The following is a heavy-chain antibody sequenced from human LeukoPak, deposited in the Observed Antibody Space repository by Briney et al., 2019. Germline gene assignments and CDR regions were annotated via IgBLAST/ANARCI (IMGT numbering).Heavy chain of an antibody. J-gene: IGHJ4*02. Sequence: SETLSLTCTVSGGSISSYYWSWIRQPAGKGLEWIGRIYTSGSTNYNPSLKSRVTVSVDTSKNQFSLKLSSVTAADTAVYYCARRPYSYGSGSAFDYWGQGTLVTVSS. D-gene: IGHD3-10*01. CDR1: GGSISSYY. CDR3: ARRPYSYGSGSAFDY. V-gene: IGHV4-4*07. CDR2: IYTSGST.